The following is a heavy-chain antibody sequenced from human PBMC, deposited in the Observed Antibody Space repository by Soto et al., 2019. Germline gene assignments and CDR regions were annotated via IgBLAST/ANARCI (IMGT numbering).Heavy chain of an antibody. CDR1: GGSISNSDYF. V-gene: IGHV4-39*01. D-gene: IGHD1-1*01. Sequence: SETLSLTCTVSGGSISNSDYFWAWMRQPPGKGLEWVGTISHTGSPRYNPSLKSRVTISVDTSKNQFSLRLPSVTAADTAVFYCASQLESTTYFDYWGRGTLVTISS. CDR3: ASQLESTTYFDY. CDR2: ISHTGSP. J-gene: IGHJ4*02.